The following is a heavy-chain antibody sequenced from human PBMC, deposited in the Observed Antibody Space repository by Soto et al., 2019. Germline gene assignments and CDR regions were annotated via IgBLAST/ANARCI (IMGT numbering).Heavy chain of an antibody. CDR2: IYHSGST. V-gene: IGHV4-30-2*01. CDR1: GGSISSGGYS. J-gene: IGHJ4*02. CDR3: ARDSTAFVFDY. D-gene: IGHD2-2*01. Sequence: SETLSLTCAVSGGSISSGGYSWSWIRQPPGKGLEWIGYIYHSGSTYYNPSLKSRVTISIDRSKNQFALNLTSVTAADTAIYYCARDSTAFVFDYWGQGALVTVSS.